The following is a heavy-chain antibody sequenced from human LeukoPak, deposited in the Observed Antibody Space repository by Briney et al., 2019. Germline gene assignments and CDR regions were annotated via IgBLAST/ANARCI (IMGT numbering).Heavy chain of an antibody. CDR2: IYYSGGT. D-gene: IGHD2-15*01. CDR3: ARGRYCSGGSCYHKRTTYYFDY. Sequence: SETLSLTCTVSGDSISSYYWSWIRQPPGEELEWIGYIYYSGGTDYNPSLKSRVTISVDTSKNQFSLKLSSVTAADTAVYYCARGRYCSGGSCYHKRTTYYFDYWGQGTLVTVSS. CDR1: GDSISSYY. V-gene: IGHV4-59*01. J-gene: IGHJ4*02.